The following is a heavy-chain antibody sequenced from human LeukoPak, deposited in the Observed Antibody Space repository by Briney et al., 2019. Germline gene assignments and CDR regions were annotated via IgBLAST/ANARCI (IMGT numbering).Heavy chain of an antibody. CDR3: ASPPPGDTLVRVFHY. V-gene: IGHV4-39*01. CDR2: IYSSGST. D-gene: IGHD3-10*01. J-gene: IGHJ4*02. CDR1: GGSMTISSSY. Sequence: SETLSLTCTVSGGSMTISSSYWSWIRQPPGKGLEWIGTIYSSGSTYYNPSLKSRVTISVDTSKNQFSLRLSSVTAADTAIYYCASPPPGDTLVRVFHYWGQGTLVTVSS.